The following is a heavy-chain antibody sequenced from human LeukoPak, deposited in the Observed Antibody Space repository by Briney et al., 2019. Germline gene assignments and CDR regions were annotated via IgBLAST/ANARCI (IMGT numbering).Heavy chain of an antibody. V-gene: IGHV3-23*03. CDR3: TKGLVGALAFEY. Sequence: GGSLRLSCAASGFTFSSYAMSWVRQAPGRGLEWVSVIYADGGRYYADSVKGRFAISRDNSNNILSLQMNSLRVEDTAVYYCTKGLVGALAFEYWGQGTLVTVSS. D-gene: IGHD1-26*01. CDR1: GFTFSSYA. J-gene: IGHJ4*02. CDR2: IYADGGR.